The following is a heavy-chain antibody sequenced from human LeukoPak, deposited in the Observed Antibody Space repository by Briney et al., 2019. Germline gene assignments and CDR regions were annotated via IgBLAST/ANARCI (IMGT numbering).Heavy chain of an antibody. J-gene: IGHJ6*02. D-gene: IGHD3-16*01. V-gene: IGHV4-59*01. Sequence: SETLSLTCTVSGGSISSYYWSWIRQPPGKGLGWIGYIYYSGSTNYNPSLKSRVTISVDTSKNQFSLKLSSVTAADTAVYYCARNRWGNYYYYGMDVWGQGTTVTVSS. CDR2: IYYSGST. CDR1: GGSISSYY. CDR3: ARNRWGNYYYYGMDV.